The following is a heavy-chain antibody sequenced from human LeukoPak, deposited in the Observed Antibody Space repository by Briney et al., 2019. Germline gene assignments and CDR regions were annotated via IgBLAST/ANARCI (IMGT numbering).Heavy chain of an antibody. CDR2: FDPEDGET. V-gene: IGHV1-24*01. Sequence: ASVKVSCKVSGYTLTELSMHWVRQAPGKGLEWMGGFDPEDGETIYAQKFQGRVTMTEDTSTDTAYMELNSLRAEDTAVYYCARVDGSGSYYIYYYYYMDVWGKGTTVTVSS. CDR1: GYTLTELS. CDR3: ARVDGSGSYYIYYYYYMDV. D-gene: IGHD3-10*01. J-gene: IGHJ6*03.